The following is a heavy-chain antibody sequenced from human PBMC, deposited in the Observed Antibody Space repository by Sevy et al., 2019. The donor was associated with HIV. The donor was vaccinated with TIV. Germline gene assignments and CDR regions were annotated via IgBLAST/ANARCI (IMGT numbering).Heavy chain of an antibody. D-gene: IGHD4-17*01. J-gene: IGHJ6*02. V-gene: IGHV3-23*01. CDR2: ISASAGRR. CDR3: AKFLRGQIYGMDV. CDR1: GFIFSSYA. Sequence: GGSLRLSCAASGFIFSSYAMSWVRQAPGKGLEWVSSISASAGRRDYADSVKGRFTISRDNPKNTVYLQMNSLRPQDTAVYYCAKFLRGQIYGMDVWGQGTTVTVSS.